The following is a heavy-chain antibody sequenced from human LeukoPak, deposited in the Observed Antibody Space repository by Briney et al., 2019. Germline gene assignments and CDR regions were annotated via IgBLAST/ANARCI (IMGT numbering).Heavy chain of an antibody. V-gene: IGHV4-59*11. J-gene: IGHJ4*02. CDR3: ARGGASSRYFGY. Sequence: SENLSLTCTVSGGSISSHYWSWIRQPPGKGLEWIGFVSYSGSTNYNPSFNGRVTISLDTSKSQFSLSLNSVTAADTAVYFCARGGASSRYFGYWGQGTLVTVSS. CDR1: GGSISSHY. D-gene: IGHD1-26*01. CDR2: VSYSGST.